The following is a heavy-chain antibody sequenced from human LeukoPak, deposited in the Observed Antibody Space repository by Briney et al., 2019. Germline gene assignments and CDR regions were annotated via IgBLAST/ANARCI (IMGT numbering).Heavy chain of an antibody. J-gene: IGHJ4*02. Sequence: GGSLRLSCAASGFTFSSYAMSWVRQAPGKGLEWVSAISDSGGSTYYADSVKGRFTISRDNSKNTLYLQMNSLRAEDTAVYYCAKDALSSGSYYTLGYWGQGTLVTVSS. V-gene: IGHV3-23*01. D-gene: IGHD1-26*01. CDR2: ISDSGGST. CDR1: GFTFSSYA. CDR3: AKDALSSGSYYTLGY.